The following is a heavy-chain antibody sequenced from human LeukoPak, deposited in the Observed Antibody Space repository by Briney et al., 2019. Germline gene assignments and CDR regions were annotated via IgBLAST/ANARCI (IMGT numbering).Heavy chain of an antibody. V-gene: IGHV4-39*01. Sequence: SDTLSLTCTVSVGSISSSSYYWGWVRQPPGKGLEWIGSIYYGGSPYYNPSLKSRVTISVDTSKKQFSLKLSSVTAADTAVYYCARPIGGARAEYFQHWGQGTLVTVSS. CDR2: IYYGGSP. J-gene: IGHJ1*01. D-gene: IGHD4-17*01. CDR1: VGSISSSSYY. CDR3: ARPIGGARAEYFQH.